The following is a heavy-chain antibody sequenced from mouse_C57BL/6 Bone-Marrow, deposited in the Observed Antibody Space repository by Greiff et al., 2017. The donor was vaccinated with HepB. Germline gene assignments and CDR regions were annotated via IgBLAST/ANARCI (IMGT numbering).Heavy chain of an antibody. V-gene: IGHV1-64*01. CDR1: GYTFTSYW. CDR2: IHPNSGST. D-gene: IGHD1-1*01. CDR3: ARFSRGSSYVGFDY. J-gene: IGHJ2*01. Sequence: VKLQQPGAELVKPGASVKLSCKASGYTFTSYWMHWVKQRPGQGLEWIGMIHPNSGSTNYNEKFKSKATLTVDKSSSTAYMQLSSLTSEDSAVYYCARFSRGSSYVGFDYWGQGTTLTVSS.